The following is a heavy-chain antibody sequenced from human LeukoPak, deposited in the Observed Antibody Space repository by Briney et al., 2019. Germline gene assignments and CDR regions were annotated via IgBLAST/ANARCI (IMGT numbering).Heavy chain of an antibody. CDR3: ATGIYYDSSGYLQNRNWFDP. CDR1: GYTLTELS. CDR2: FDPEDGET. Sequence: ASVKVSCKVSGYTLTELSMHWVRQAPGKGLEWMGGFDPEDGETIYAQKFQGRATMTEDTSTDTAYMELSSLRSEDTAVYYCATGIYYDSSGYLQNRNWFDPWGQGTLVTVSS. V-gene: IGHV1-24*01. J-gene: IGHJ5*02. D-gene: IGHD3-22*01.